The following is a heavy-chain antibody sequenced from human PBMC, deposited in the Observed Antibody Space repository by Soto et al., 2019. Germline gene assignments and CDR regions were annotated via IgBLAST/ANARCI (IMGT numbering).Heavy chain of an antibody. D-gene: IGHD3-9*01. V-gene: IGHV4-31*03. Sequence: SETLSLTCTVSGGSISSGGYYWSWIRQHPGKGLEWIGYIYYSGSTYYNPSLKSRVTISVDTSKNQFSLKLSSVTAADTAVYYCARGRRYYDILTGYYRSGLKATWFDPWGQGTRATVPS. CDR2: IYYSGST. CDR3: ARGRRYYDILTGYYRSGLKATWFDP. CDR1: GGSISSGGYY. J-gene: IGHJ5*02.